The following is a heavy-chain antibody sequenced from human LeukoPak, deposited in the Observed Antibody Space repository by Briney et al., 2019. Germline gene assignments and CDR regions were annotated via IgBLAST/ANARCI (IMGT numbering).Heavy chain of an antibody. CDR1: GGSFSGYY. Sequence: SETLSLTCAVYGGSFSGYYWSWIRRPPGKGLEWIGEINHSGSTNYNPSLKSRVTISVDKSKNQFSLKLSSVTAADTAVYYCASGPSHLFDYWGQGTLVTVSS. CDR3: ASGPSHLFDY. D-gene: IGHD3-3*02. J-gene: IGHJ4*02. V-gene: IGHV4-34*01. CDR2: INHSGST.